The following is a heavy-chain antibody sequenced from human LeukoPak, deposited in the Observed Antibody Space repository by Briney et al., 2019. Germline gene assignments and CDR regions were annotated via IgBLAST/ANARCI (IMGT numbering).Heavy chain of an antibody. Sequence: ASAKDSSKPPGYTFTAYSLHCVCQALREELEGIGWIDPNINSANYGQKFQDRVIMTRDTSVSTAYMEVSSLKSDDTAVNYCAKESGSFDYWGQGTLVTVSS. D-gene: IGHD1-26*01. J-gene: IGHJ4*02. CDR2: IDPNINSA. V-gene: IGHV1-2*02. CDR3: AKESGSFDY. CDR1: GYTFTAYS.